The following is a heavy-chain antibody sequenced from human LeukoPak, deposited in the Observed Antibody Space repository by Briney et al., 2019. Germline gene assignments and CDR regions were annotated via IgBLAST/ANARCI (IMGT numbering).Heavy chain of an antibody. CDR1: GFTFSSYW. V-gene: IGHV3-74*01. CDR2: INTDGSST. D-gene: IGHD2-2*01. CDR3: ARGGIVVVPAAIHYYMDV. J-gene: IGHJ6*03. Sequence: PGGSLRPSCAASGFTFSSYWMHWVRQAPGKGLVWVSRINTDGSSTSYADSVKGRFTISRDNAKNTLYLQMNSLRAEDTAVYYCARGGIVVVPAAIHYYMDVWGKGTTVTVSS.